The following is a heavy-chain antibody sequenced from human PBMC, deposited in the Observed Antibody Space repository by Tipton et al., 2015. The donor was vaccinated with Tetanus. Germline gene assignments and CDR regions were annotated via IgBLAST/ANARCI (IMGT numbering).Heavy chain of an antibody. V-gene: IGHV4-59*04. CDR3: AKSDGAQPSGWYPSLYFDF. J-gene: IGHJ4*02. CDR1: GDSISSNY. CDR2: IFHSGTA. D-gene: IGHD6-19*01. Sequence: TLSLTCTVSGDSISSNYWSWIRQPAGKGLEWLGDIFHSGTAYYSPSLKSRLTISLDKSNNHLSLKMTSMTAADTAVYFCAKSDGAQPSGWYPSLYFDFWGQGTLVTVSS.